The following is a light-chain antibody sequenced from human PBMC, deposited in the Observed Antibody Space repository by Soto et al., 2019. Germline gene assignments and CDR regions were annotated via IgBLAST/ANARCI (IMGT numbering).Light chain of an antibody. Sequence: EIVLTQSPATLSLSPGERATLSCRASQSVSSYLAWYQQKPGQAPRLLIYDASNRATGIPARFSGIGSGTDVTLTISSLEPEDFAIYYCQQRSNWPPVNFGGGTKVEIK. J-gene: IGKJ4*01. CDR2: DAS. V-gene: IGKV3-11*01. CDR3: QQRSNWPPVN. CDR1: QSVSSY.